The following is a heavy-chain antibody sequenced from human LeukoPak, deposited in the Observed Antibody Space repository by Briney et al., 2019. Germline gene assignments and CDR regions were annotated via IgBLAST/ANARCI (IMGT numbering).Heavy chain of an antibody. CDR2: IYYGGST. CDR1: GGSISSSNYY. V-gene: IGHV4-39*01. Sequence: SETLSLTCTVSGGSISSSNYYWGWIRQPPGKGLEWIGSIYYGGSTYYNPSLKSRVTISVDTSKNQFSLKLRSVTAADTAVYYCARLGGSGYWHYYYSSLNVWGKGNTVTVPS. CDR3: ARLGGSGYWHYYYSSLNV. J-gene: IGHJ6*03. D-gene: IGHD2-15*01.